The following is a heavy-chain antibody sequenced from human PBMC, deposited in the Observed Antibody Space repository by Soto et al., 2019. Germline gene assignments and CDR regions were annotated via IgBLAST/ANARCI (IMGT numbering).Heavy chain of an antibody. J-gene: IGHJ4*02. D-gene: IGHD6-19*01. Sequence: QLQLQESGPGLVKPSETLSFTCTVSGDSISSSTSYWSWIRQPPRKGLEWIGNIYYSGRTSYNPSLKSRVTVSVDTSNNQFSLRLNSVTAADAAVYFCARHLAVATDQSIDDWGQQTIITVSS. CDR2: IYYSGRT. V-gene: IGHV4-39*01. CDR1: GDSISSSTSY. CDR3: ARHLAVATDQSIDD.